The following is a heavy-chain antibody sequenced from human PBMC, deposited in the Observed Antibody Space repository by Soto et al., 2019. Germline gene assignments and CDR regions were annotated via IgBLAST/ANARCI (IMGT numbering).Heavy chain of an antibody. CDR2: IYYSGST. D-gene: IGHD5-18*01. V-gene: IGHV4-59*01. CDR3: ERGFVDKAIDY. Sequence: PSETLSLTCTVSGGSISSYYWSWIRQPPGKGLEWIGYIYYSGSTNYNPSLKSRVTISVDTSKNQFSLKLSSVTAADTAVYYCERGFVDKAIDYWGQGTLVTVSS. CDR1: GGSISSYY. J-gene: IGHJ4*02.